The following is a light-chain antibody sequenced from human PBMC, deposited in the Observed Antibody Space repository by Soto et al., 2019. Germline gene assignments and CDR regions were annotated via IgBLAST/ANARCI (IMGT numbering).Light chain of an antibody. V-gene: IGKV4-1*01. CDR1: QSVLYSSNNKNY. J-gene: IGKJ1*01. CDR2: WAS. CDR3: QPYYSTPWT. Sequence: DIVMTQSPDSLAVSLGERATINCKSSQSVLYSSNNKNYLAWYQQKPGQPPKLLIYWASTRESGVPDRFSGSGSGTDFTLTSSLQAEDVAVYYCQPYYSTPWTFGQGTKVEIK.